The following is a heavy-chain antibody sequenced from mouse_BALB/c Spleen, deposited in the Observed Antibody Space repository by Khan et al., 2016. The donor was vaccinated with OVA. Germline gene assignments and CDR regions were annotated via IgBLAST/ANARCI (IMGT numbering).Heavy chain of an antibody. D-gene: IGHD2-10*01. CDR2: INTYTGEP. Sequence: QIQLVQSGPELKKPGETVKISCKASGYIFTNYGMNWVKQSPGKALKWMGWINTYTGEPTCADDFKGRFAFSLETSASTAYLQINNLKNEDTATYFCARPPYFSYTLDYWGQGTSVTVSS. J-gene: IGHJ4*01. CDR1: GYIFTNYG. V-gene: IGHV9-3-1*01. CDR3: ARPPYFSYTLDY.